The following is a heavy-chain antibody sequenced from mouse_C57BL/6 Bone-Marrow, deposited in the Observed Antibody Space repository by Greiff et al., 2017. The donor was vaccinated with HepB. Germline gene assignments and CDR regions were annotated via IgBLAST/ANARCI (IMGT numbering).Heavy chain of an antibody. CDR3: NYYGSSYSY. V-gene: IGHV10-1*01. CDR2: IRSKSNNYAT. CDR1: GFSFNTYA. D-gene: IGHD1-1*01. J-gene: IGHJ2*01. Sequence: EVKLVESGGGLVQPKGSLKLSCAASGFSFNTYAMNWVRQAPGKGLEWVARIRSKSNNYATYYADSVKDRFTISRDDSESMLYLQMNNLKTEDTAMYYCNYYGSSYSYWGQGTTLTVSS.